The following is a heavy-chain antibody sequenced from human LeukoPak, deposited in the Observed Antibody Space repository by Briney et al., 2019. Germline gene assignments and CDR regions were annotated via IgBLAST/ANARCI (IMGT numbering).Heavy chain of an antibody. Sequence: GGSLRLSCAASGFTFSSYAMSWVRQAPGKGLEWVSAISGSGGSTYYADSVKGRFTISRDNSKNTLSLQMNSLRVEDTAVYYCAKADSIFYGTGSYQNVWGQGTLVTVSS. D-gene: IGHD3-10*01. CDR3: AKADSIFYGTGSYQNV. J-gene: IGHJ4*02. V-gene: IGHV3-23*01. CDR2: ISGSGGST. CDR1: GFTFSSYA.